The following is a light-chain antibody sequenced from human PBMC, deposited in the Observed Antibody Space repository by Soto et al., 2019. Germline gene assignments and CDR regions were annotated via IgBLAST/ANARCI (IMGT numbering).Light chain of an antibody. CDR3: QQRSNWLRT. CDR2: DAS. Sequence: EIVMTQSPATLSMSPGERATLSCRASQSVSSSYLAWYQQKPGQAPRLLIYDASNRATGIPARFSGSGSGTDFTLTISSLEPEDFAVYYCQQRSNWLRTFGQGTRLEI. J-gene: IGKJ5*01. CDR1: QSVSSSY. V-gene: IGKV3-11*01.